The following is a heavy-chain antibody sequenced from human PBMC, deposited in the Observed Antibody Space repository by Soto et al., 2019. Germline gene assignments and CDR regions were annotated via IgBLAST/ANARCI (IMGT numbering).Heavy chain of an antibody. V-gene: IGHV4-59*01. J-gene: IGHJ4*02. CDR1: GGSISSYY. D-gene: IGHD3-22*01. CDR2: IYYSGST. CDR3: AREGYYQAIIDY. Sequence: TLSLTCTVSGGSISSYYWSWIRQPPGKGLEWIGYIYYSGSTNYNPSLKSRVTISVDTSKNQFSLKLSSVTAADTAVYYCAREGYYQAIIDYWGQGTLVTVSS.